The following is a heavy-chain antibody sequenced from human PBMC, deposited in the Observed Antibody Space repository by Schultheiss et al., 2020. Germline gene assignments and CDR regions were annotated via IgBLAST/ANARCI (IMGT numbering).Heavy chain of an antibody. J-gene: IGHJ4*02. Sequence: WGSLRLSCAASGFTFSSYSMSWVRQAPGKGLEWVANIKQDGSEKYYVDSVKGRFTISRDNSKNTLYLQMNSLRAEDTAVYYCAKDARWLPDLDYWGQGTLVTVAS. CDR3: AKDARWLPDLDY. CDR2: IKQDGSEK. V-gene: IGHV3-7*03. CDR1: GFTFSSYS. D-gene: IGHD5-24*01.